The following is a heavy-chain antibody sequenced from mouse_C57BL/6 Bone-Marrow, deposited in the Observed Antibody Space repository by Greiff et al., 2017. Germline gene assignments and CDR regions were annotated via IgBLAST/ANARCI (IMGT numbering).Heavy chain of an antibody. D-gene: IGHD1-1*01. CDR1: GYAFTNYL. V-gene: IGHV1-54*01. Sequence: VQLKESGAELVRPGTSVKVSCKASGYAFTNYLIEWVKQRPGQGLEWIGVINPGSGGTNYNEKFKGKATLTADKSSSTAYMQLSSLTSEDSAVYFCARSSSYFDYWGQGTTLTVSS. CDR2: INPGSGGT. J-gene: IGHJ2*01. CDR3: ARSSSYFDY.